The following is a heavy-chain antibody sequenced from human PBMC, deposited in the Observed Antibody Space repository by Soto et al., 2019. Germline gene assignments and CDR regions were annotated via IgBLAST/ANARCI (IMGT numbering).Heavy chain of an antibody. D-gene: IGHD3-10*01. CDR2: IYYSGST. Sequence: QVQLQESGPGLVKPSQTLSLTCTVSGGSISSGGYYWTWIRQHPEKGLEWIGYIYYSGSTHYNPSVKSRATISADTSQNQFSLKLNSVTAADTAVYYCARDVGIWFGELPSSANYYYGMDVWGQGTTVTVSS. V-gene: IGHV4-31*03. CDR3: ARDVGIWFGELPSSANYYYGMDV. J-gene: IGHJ6*02. CDR1: GGSISSGGYY.